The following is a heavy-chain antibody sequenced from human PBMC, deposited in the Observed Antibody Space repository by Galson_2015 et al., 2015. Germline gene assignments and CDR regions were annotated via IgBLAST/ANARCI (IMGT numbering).Heavy chain of an antibody. D-gene: IGHD3-9*01. Sequence: SEALFLTCAVSGFSLSRGYYLGWVRPPPGKGVGWVGGIYHSGSTYYNPSLKSRVTISVNTSKNQFSLKLSSVTAADTAVYYCVREEYDILTGYFCWGQGTLVTVSS. CDR1: GFSLSRGYY. J-gene: IGHJ4*02. CDR2: IYHSGST. V-gene: IGHV4-38-2*02. CDR3: VREEYDILTGYFC.